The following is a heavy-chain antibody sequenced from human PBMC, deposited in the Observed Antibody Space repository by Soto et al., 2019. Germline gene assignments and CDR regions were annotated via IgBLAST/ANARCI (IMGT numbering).Heavy chain of an antibody. J-gene: IGHJ4*02. Sequence: QVQLQQWGAGLLKPSETLSLTCAVYGGSFSGYYWSWIRQPPGKGLEWIGEINHSGSTNYNPSLKRRVTISVDTSKNQFSLKLSSVTAADTDVYYCARGGSEANDYWGQGTLVTVSS. D-gene: IGHD2-15*01. CDR2: INHSGST. CDR3: ARGGSEANDY. V-gene: IGHV4-34*01. CDR1: GGSFSGYY.